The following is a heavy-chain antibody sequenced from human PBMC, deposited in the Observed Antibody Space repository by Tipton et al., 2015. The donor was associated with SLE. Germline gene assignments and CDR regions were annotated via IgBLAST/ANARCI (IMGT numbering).Heavy chain of an antibody. CDR2: IYSGGST. Sequence: SLRLSCAASGFTFSSYAMSWVRQAPGKGLEWVSVIYSGGSTYYADSVKGRFTISRDNSKNTLYLQMNSLRAEDTAVYYCAKGPYHLVCSYRCQGAVVIFSS. CDR1: GFTFSSYA. V-gene: IGHV3-23*03. J-gene: IGHJ4*02. CDR3: AKGPYHLVCSY. D-gene: IGHD6-6*01.